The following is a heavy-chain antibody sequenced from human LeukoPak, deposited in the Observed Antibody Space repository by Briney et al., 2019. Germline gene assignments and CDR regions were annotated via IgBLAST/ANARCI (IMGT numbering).Heavy chain of an antibody. CDR1: GFTFSDYY. Sequence: GGSLRLSCAASGFTFSDYYMSWIRQAPGKGLEWVSYISSSGSTIYYADSVKGRFTISRDNAKNSLYLQTNSLRAEDTAVYYCARSGRYDSSGYLLLGYWGQGTLVTVSS. J-gene: IGHJ4*02. D-gene: IGHD3-22*01. CDR2: ISSSGSTI. V-gene: IGHV3-11*01. CDR3: ARSGRYDSSGYLLLGY.